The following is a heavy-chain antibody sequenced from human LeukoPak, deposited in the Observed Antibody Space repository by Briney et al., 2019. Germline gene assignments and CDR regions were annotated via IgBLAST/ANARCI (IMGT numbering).Heavy chain of an antibody. J-gene: IGHJ3*02. Sequence: PGGSLRLSCAASGFTFSSYAMTWVRQAPGKGLEWVSHISGSTRSTYYADSVKGRFTISRDNSKNTLFLQMNSLRAEDTAVYYCAKEGPGQDAFDIWGQGTMVTVS. CDR2: ISGSTRST. CDR1: GFTFSSYA. V-gene: IGHV3-23*01. CDR3: AKEGPGQDAFDI.